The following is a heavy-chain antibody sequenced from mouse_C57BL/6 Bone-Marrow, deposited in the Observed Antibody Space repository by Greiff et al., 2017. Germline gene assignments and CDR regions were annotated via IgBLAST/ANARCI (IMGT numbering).Heavy chain of an antibody. CDR2: ISSGGSYT. CDR1: GFTFSSYG. J-gene: IGHJ3*01. Sequence: EVKVVESGGDLVKPGGSLKLSCAASGFTFSSYGMSWVRQTPDKRLEWVATISSGGSYTYYPASVKGRFTMSRDNAKNTLYLQMSSLKSEDTAMYYCARRRLRLCAYWGQGTLVTVSA. CDR3: ARRRLRLCAY. V-gene: IGHV5-6*02.